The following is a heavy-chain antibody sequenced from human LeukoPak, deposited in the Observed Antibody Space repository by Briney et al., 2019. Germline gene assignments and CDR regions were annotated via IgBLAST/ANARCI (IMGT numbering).Heavy chain of an antibody. CDR3: ARSGQWLVKGQYNWFDP. CDR1: GGSISSYY. J-gene: IGHJ5*02. V-gene: IGHV4-4*07. Sequence: SETLSLTCTVSGGSISSYYWSWIRQPAGKGLEWIGRIYTSGSTNYNPSLKSRVTMSVDTSKNQFSLKLSSVTAADTAVYYCARSGQWLVKGQYNWFDPWGQGTLVTVSS. D-gene: IGHD6-19*01. CDR2: IYTSGST.